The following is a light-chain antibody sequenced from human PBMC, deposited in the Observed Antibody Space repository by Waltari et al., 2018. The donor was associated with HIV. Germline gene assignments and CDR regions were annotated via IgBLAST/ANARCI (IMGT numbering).Light chain of an antibody. J-gene: IGKJ4*01. CDR2: RAS. CDR3: QQYSKWPPVT. V-gene: IGKV3-15*01. CDR1: QHIGGN. Sequence: EVVLTQSPATLSLSPGARVTLSCRASQHIGGNLAGYQQRPGQAPRLLIFRASTRATGIPARFSGSGSGTEFALTISSLQSEDFAVYYCQQYSKWPPVTFGGGTKVEIK.